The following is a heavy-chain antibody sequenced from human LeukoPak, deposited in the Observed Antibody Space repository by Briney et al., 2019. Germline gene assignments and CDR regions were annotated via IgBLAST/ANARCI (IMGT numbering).Heavy chain of an antibody. Sequence: PGGSLRLSCAASGFTFISFSMNWVRQAPGKGLEWVSSISRGSNYIYYADSLKGRFTISRDNAKNSLYLQMNSLRAEDTAVYYCARSPGDCSSTSCYNLHLDYWGQGTLVTVSS. V-gene: IGHV3-21*01. CDR3: ARSPGDCSSTSCYNLHLDY. CDR2: ISRGSNYI. D-gene: IGHD2-2*02. CDR1: GFTFISFS. J-gene: IGHJ4*02.